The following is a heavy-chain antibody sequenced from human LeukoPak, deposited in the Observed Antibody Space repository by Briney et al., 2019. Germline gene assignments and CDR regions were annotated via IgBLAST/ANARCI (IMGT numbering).Heavy chain of an antibody. CDR1: GFTFSSYG. CDR2: IWYDGSNK. J-gene: IGHJ4*02. CDR3: ARALWGYVGLY. V-gene: IGHV3-33*01. D-gene: IGHD3-16*01. Sequence: GGSLRLSCAASGFTFSSYGMHWVRQAPGKGLEWVAVIWYDGSNKYYADSVKGRFTISRDNSKNTLYLQMNSLRAEDTAVYYCARALWGYVGLYWGQGTLVTVSS.